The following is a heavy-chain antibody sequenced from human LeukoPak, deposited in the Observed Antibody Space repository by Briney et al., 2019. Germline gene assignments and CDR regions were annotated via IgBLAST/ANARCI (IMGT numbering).Heavy chain of an antibody. CDR3: ARTVSRLLWFGESQYYFDH. Sequence: PSETLSLTCAVYGGSFSGYYWSWIRQPPGKGLEWIGEINHSGSTNYNPSLKSRVTISVDTSKNQFSLKLSSVTAADTAVYYCARTVSRLLWFGESQYYFDHWGQGTLVTVSS. J-gene: IGHJ4*02. CDR2: INHSGST. CDR1: GGSFSGYY. D-gene: IGHD3-10*01. V-gene: IGHV4-34*01.